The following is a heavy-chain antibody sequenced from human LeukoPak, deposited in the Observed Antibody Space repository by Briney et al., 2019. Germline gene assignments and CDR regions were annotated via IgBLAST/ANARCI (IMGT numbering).Heavy chain of an antibody. CDR2: ISSDGSIT. V-gene: IGHV3-74*01. J-gene: IGHJ4*02. CDR3: ASPPSSGWSHNEFGY. CDR1: GFTFSTYW. Sequence: GGSLRLSCAASGFTFSTYWMHWVRQAPGKGLVWVSRISSDGSITGYADSVKGRFTISRDNAKNSLYLQMNSLRAEDTAVYYCASPPSSGWSHNEFGYWGQGTLVTVSS. D-gene: IGHD6-19*01.